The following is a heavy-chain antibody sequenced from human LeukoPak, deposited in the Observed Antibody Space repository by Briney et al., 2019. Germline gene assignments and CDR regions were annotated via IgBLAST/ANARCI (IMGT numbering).Heavy chain of an antibody. Sequence: GGSLRLSCAASGFSYSNYAMNWVRQAPGKGLEWVSGISSGGGTTYYADSVKGRFIISRDNSKNTLYLQMDSLRAEDTAVYYCTKAGIAVPATPDYWGQGTLVTVSS. CDR3: TKAGIAVPATPDY. D-gene: IGHD6-19*01. J-gene: IGHJ4*02. CDR1: GFSYSNYA. V-gene: IGHV3-23*01. CDR2: ISSGGGTT.